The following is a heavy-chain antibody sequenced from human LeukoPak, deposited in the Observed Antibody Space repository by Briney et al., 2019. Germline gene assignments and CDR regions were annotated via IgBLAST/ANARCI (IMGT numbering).Heavy chain of an antibody. CDR1: GVSISAYS. CDR3: ARRFTGSRSDSEFDY. V-gene: IGHV4-59*08. Sequence: PSETLSLTCTVSGVSISAYSWSWIRQPPGKGLEWIGYIKNDGVTNYHPSLKSRVSISVDTSKSQFSLILSSVTPADTAVYYCARRFTGSRSDSEFDYWGQGTLVTVSS. D-gene: IGHD1-26*01. CDR2: IKNDGVT. J-gene: IGHJ4*02.